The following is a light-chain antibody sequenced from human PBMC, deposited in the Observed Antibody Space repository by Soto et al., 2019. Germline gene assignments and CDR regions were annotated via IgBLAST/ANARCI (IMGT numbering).Light chain of an antibody. V-gene: IGKV3-20*01. CDR1: ETVSSTL. J-gene: IGKJ1*01. CDR3: QQYGASPWT. Sequence: EIVMTQSPGTLSLSPGERVTLSCRASETVSSTLLAWYQQKPGQAPRPLISSASKRATGIPDRFSGSGSGTDFTLTINRLEPQDFAVYYCQQYGASPWTFGQGTKVDIK. CDR2: SAS.